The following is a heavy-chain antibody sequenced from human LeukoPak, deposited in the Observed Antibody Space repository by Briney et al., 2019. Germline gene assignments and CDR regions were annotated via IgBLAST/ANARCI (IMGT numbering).Heavy chain of an antibody. CDR1: NYNFSDYT. D-gene: IGHD4-17*01. J-gene: IGHJ4*02. CDR2: ISTKNGDT. V-gene: IGHV1-18*01. Sequence: ASVKVSCKASNYNFSDYTINWVRHAPGQGLGWMGCISTKNGDTSTTHRSQGRFTRTTETSTTTAYMDLRNLTSDDTDVDFCARGPLYGDYYCDFWGQGTLVTVSS. CDR3: ARGPLYGDYYCDF.